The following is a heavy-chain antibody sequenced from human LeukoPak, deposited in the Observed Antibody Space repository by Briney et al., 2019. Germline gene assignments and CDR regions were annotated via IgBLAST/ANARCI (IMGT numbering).Heavy chain of an antibody. CDR1: GFTFSSYA. CDR3: AKGVYYGAYFFDY. D-gene: IGHD3-10*01. CDR2: ITGSGDST. Sequence: GGSLRLSCAASGFTFSSYALNWVCQAPGKGLEWVSSITGSGDSTYYADSVKGRFTISRDNSKNTLYLQMSSLRADDTALYYCAKGVYYGAYFFDYWGQGTLVTVSS. V-gene: IGHV3-23*01. J-gene: IGHJ4*02.